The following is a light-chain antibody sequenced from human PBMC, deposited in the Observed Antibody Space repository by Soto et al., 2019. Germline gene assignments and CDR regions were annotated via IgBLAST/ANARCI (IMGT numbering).Light chain of an antibody. CDR2: GIS. V-gene: IGKV3-20*01. CDR3: QQYITLPHT. CDR1: QSVTNNF. J-gene: IGKJ2*01. Sequence: ENVLTQSPGTLSLSPGERATLSCRASQSVTNNFFAWYQQRPGQAPRLLIYGISNRATGIPDRFSGSGSGTDFTLTISRLEPEDCVVYYCQQYITLPHTFGQGTKLEVK.